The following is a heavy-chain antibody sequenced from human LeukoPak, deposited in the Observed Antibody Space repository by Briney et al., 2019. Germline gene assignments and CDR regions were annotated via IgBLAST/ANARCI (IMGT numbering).Heavy chain of an antibody. CDR3: ARERSLDYYDSSGYYYGDAFDI. J-gene: IGHJ3*02. CDR2: ISSNGGST. V-gene: IGHV3-64*01. CDR1: GFTFSSYA. Sequence: TGGSLRLSCAASGFTFSSYAMHWVRQAPGKGLEYVSAISSNGGSTYYANSVKGRFTISRDNSKNTLYLQMGSLRAEGMAVYYCARERSLDYYDSSGYYYGDAFDIWGQGTMVTVSS. D-gene: IGHD3-22*01.